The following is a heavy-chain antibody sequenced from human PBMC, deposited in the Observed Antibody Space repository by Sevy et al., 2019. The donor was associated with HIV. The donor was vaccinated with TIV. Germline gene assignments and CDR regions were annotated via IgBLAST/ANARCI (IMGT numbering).Heavy chain of an antibody. V-gene: IGHV3-7*01. CDR3: ARHGGCGFKCYSGRGYDN. J-gene: IGHJ4*02. CDR1: GFTFSSYW. Sequence: GGSLRLSCAASGFTFSSYWMSWVRQAPGKGPEWVANIRHDGTEKYHVDSVKGRFTISRDNAENSLYLQMNSLRAEDTAVYYCARHGGCGFKCYSGRGYDNWGQGTLVTVSS. D-gene: IGHD2-15*01. CDR2: IRHDGTEK.